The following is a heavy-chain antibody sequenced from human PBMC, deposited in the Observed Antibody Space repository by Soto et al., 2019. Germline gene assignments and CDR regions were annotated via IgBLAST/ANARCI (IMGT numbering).Heavy chain of an antibody. CDR1: GFPVSSNY. J-gene: IGHJ6*02. CDR2: LHSGGDT. D-gene: IGHD3-10*01. Sequence: EVQLVESGGGLVQPGGSLRLSCAASGFPVSSNYMTWVRQAPGKGLEWVSVLHSGGDTYYANSVKGRFTISRHDSTNTLFLQMNSLTAEDTAVYYCARDGPYYYASRMDVWGQGTTVTVSS. V-gene: IGHV3-53*04. CDR3: ARDGPYYYASRMDV.